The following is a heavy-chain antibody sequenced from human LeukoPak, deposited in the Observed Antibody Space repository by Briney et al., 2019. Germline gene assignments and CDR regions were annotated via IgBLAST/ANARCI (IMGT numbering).Heavy chain of an antibody. J-gene: IGHJ5*02. D-gene: IGHD3-3*01. Sequence: PSETPSLTCTVSGGSISSYYWSWIRQPPGKGLEWIGYIYYSGSTNYNPSLKSRVTISVDTSKNQFSLKLSSVTAADTAVYYCARYERSGLPYNWFDPWGQGTLVTVSS. CDR1: GGSISSYY. CDR3: ARYERSGLPYNWFDP. V-gene: IGHV4-59*01. CDR2: IYYSGST.